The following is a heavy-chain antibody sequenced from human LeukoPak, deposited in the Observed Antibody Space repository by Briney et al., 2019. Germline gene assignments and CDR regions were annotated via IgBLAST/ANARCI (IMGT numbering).Heavy chain of an antibody. J-gene: IGHJ6*02. V-gene: IGHV1-69*13. CDR1: GGTFTSYA. Sequence: AVKLSCKASGGTFTSYAISWVRQAPGQGLEWMGGIVPIFGTANYAQKFEGRVTITAEESTSTAYMELSSLRSEDKAVYYCARVSMAYGMDVWGQGTTVTVSS. CDR3: ARVSMAYGMDV. CDR2: IVPIFGTA. D-gene: IGHD6-6*01.